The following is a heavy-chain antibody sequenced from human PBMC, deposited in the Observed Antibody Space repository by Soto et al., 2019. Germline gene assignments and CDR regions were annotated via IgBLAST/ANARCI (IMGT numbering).Heavy chain of an antibody. D-gene: IGHD3-3*01. Sequence: PSETLSLTCAVSGGSISSSNWWSWVRQPPGKGLEWIGEIYHSGSTNYNPSLKSRVTISVDKSKNQFSLKLSSVTAADTAVYYCARGYYDFWSGYYYYGMDVWGQGTTVTVSS. CDR3: ARGYYDFWSGYYYYGMDV. CDR2: IYHSGST. V-gene: IGHV4-4*02. CDR1: GGSISSSNW. J-gene: IGHJ6*02.